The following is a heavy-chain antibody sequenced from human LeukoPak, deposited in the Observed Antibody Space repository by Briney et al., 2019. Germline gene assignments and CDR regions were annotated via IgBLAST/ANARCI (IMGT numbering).Heavy chain of an antibody. CDR2: ISSRSDYI. V-gene: IGHV3-21*04. CDR1: GFTFSSYS. CDR3: ASDEVAAGY. Sequence: PGGSLRLSCAGSGFTFSSYSLNWVRQAPGKGLEWVSCISSRSDYIFYADSVKGRFTIFRDNAKNSLYLQMNSLRAEDTALYYCASDEVAAGYWGQGTLVTVSS. D-gene: IGHD2-15*01. J-gene: IGHJ4*02.